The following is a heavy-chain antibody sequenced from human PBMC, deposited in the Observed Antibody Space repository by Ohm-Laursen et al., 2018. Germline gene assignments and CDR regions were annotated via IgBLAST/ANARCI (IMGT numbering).Heavy chain of an antibody. D-gene: IGHD5-24*01. V-gene: IGHV1-69*01. J-gene: IGHJ4*02. Sequence: SSVKVSCKASGGTFSSYAISWARQAPGQGLEWMGGIIPIFGTANYAQKFQGRVTITADESTSTAYMELSSLRSEDTAVYYCARSGSRDGYRFDYWGQGTLVTVSS. CDR2: IIPIFGTA. CDR1: GGTFSSYA. CDR3: ARSGSRDGYRFDY.